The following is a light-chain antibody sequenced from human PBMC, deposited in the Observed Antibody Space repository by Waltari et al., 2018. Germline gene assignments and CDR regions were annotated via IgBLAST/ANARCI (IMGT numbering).Light chain of an antibody. V-gene: IGKV2-28*01. CDR1: QSLLHSNGYNY. J-gene: IGKJ4*01. CDR3: MQALEGLT. Sequence: DIVMTQSPLSLTVTPGEPASISCRSSQSLLHSNGYNYLDWYLQKPGPSPQLLIYLGSNRASGVPDRFSGSGSGTDFTLKISGVEAEDVGVYYCMQALEGLTFGGGTKVEIK. CDR2: LGS.